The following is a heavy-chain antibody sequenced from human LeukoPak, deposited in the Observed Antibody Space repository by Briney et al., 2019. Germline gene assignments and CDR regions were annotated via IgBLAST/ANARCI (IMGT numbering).Heavy chain of an antibody. V-gene: IGHV3-48*03. J-gene: IGHJ4*02. CDR1: GFTFSSYE. D-gene: IGHD5-24*01. CDR3: ARRPQRWLHPGLYFDY. CDR2: ISDSDSTI. Sequence: GGSLRLSCAASGFTFSSYEMHWVRQAPGKGLEWVSYISDSDSTIYYADSVKGRFTISRDNAKNSLYLQMNSLRAEDTAVYYCARRPQRWLHPGLYFDYWGQGTLVTVSS.